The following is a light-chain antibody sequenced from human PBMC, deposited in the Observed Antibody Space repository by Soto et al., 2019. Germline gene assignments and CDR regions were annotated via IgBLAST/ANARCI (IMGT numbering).Light chain of an antibody. J-gene: IGLJ3*02. CDR2: GTN. V-gene: IGLV7-43*01. CDR1: TGAVTSGYF. CDR3: LLYYSDAELWV. Sequence: QTVVTQEPSLTVSPGGTVTLTCASSTGAVTSGYFPNWFQQKPGQAPRALIYGTNNKHSWTPARFSGSLLGGKAALTLSGVQPEDEAEYYCLLYYSDAELWVFGGGTKLTVL.